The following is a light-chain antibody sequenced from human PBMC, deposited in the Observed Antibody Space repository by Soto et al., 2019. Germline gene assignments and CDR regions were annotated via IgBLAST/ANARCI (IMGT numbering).Light chain of an antibody. CDR2: GAS. CDR1: QSINSD. V-gene: IGKV3D-15*01. J-gene: IGKJ1*01. CDR3: QQYNNWPPWT. Sequence: EIVMTQSPATLSVSPGETTRLSCRASQSINSDVAWYQQKVGQTPRLLIHGASTRATGIAARFSGSGSGTEFTLTLRGLQSEDFAVYYCQQYNNWPPWTFGQWTKVDI.